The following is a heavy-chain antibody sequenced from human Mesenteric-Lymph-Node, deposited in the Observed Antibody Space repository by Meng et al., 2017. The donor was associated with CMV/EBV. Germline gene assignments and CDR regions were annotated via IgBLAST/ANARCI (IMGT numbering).Heavy chain of an antibody. CDR1: GFSFSSYW. D-gene: IGHD1-26*01. Sequence: KVSCKGSGFSFSSYWIAWVRQMPGKGLEGMGIIYPGDSDTRYSPSFQGQVTISVDKSISTAYLQWSSLKASDTAIYYCARHGGGTCAKTDYWGHGTVVTVSS. J-gene: IGHJ4*01. CDR2: IYPGDSDT. V-gene: IGHV5-51*01. CDR3: ARHGGGTCAKTDY.